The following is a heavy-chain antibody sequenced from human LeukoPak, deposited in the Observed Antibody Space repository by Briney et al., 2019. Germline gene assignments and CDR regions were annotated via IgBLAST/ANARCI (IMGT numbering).Heavy chain of an antibody. D-gene: IGHD3-10*02. CDR1: GDSISANHW. CDR3: ARGVRGFDP. V-gene: IGHV4-39*01. J-gene: IGHJ5*02. CDR2: IYYSGST. Sequence: SETLSLTCAVFGDSISANHWWSWVRQPPGKGLEWIGSIYYSGSTYYNPSLKSRVTISVDTSKNQFSLKLSSVTAADTAVYYCARGVRGFDPWGQGTLVTVSS.